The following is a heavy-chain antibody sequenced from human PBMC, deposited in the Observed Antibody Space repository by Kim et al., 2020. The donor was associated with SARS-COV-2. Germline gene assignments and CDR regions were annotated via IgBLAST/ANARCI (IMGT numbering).Heavy chain of an antibody. CDR2: IYYSGST. Sequence: SETLSLTCTVSGGSISSYYWSWIRQPPGKGLEWIGYIYYSGSTNYNPSLKSRVTISVDTSKNQFSLKLSSVTAADTAVYYCARVVLYGYCSGGSCSEAYYFDYWGQGTLVTVSS. D-gene: IGHD2-15*01. CDR1: GGSISSYY. CDR3: ARVVLYGYCSGGSCSEAYYFDY. J-gene: IGHJ4*02. V-gene: IGHV4-59*13.